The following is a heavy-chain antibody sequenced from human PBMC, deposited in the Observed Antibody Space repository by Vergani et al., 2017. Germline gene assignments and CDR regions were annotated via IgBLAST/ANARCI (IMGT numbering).Heavy chain of an antibody. Sequence: EVQLVESGGGLVQPGGSLRLSCAASGFTVSSNYMSWVRQAPGKGLEWVSVIYSGGSTYYADSVKGRFTISRDNSKNTLYLQMNSLRAEDTAVYYCARGRYSRSWFFDYWGQGTLGTVSS. CDR3: ARGRYSRSWFFDY. CDR1: GFTVSSNY. D-gene: IGHD6-13*01. CDR2: IYSGGST. J-gene: IGHJ4*02. V-gene: IGHV3-66*02.